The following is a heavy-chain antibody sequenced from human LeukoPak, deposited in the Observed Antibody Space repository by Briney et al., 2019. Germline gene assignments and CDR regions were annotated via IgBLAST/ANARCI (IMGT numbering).Heavy chain of an antibody. Sequence: SETLSLTCTVSGGSISSYYWSWIRQPPGKGLEWIGYIYYSGSTNYNPSLKSRVTISVDTSKNQFSLKLSSVTAADTAVYYCARRKGYYYDSSGYYPFDYWGQGTLVTVS. CDR1: GGSISSYY. D-gene: IGHD3-22*01. CDR3: ARRKGYYYDSSGYYPFDY. J-gene: IGHJ4*02. CDR2: IYYSGST. V-gene: IGHV4-59*08.